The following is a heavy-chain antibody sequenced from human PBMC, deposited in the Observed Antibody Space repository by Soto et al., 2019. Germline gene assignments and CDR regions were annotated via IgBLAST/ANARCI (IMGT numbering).Heavy chain of an antibody. CDR2: IYYSGST. Sequence: ASETLSLTCTVSGDSVSSYYWSWIRRPPGKGLEWIGYIYYSGSTKYNPSLKSRVTTSVDTSKNQFSLKLTSVTAADTAVYYCARAFVTMFRGVPHYYGMDVWGQGTTVTVSS. J-gene: IGHJ6*02. CDR1: GDSVSSYY. CDR3: ARAFVTMFRGVPHYYGMDV. V-gene: IGHV4-59*02. D-gene: IGHD3-10*01.